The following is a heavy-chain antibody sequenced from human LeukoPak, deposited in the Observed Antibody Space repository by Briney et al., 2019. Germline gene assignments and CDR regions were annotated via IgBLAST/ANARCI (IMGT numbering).Heavy chain of an antibody. CDR2: INPSGGST. V-gene: IGHV1-46*01. J-gene: IGHJ5*02. D-gene: IGHD6-19*01. CDR3: ARVGFIAVAGPPDSWFDP. CDR1: GYTFTSYY. Sequence: ASVKVSCKASGYTFTSYYMHWVRQAPGQGLEWMGIINPSGGSTSYAQKFQGRVTMTRDTSTSTVYMELSSLRSKDTAVYYCARVGFIAVAGPPDSWFDPWGQGTLVTVSS.